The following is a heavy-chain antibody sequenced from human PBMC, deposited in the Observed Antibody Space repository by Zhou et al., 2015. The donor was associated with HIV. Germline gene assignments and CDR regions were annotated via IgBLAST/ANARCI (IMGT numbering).Heavy chain of an antibody. CDR1: GYTFTSYA. CDR2: INAGNGNT. Sequence: QVQLVQSGAEVKKPGASVKVSCKASGYTFTSYAMHWVRQAPGQRLEWMGWINAGNGNTKYSQKFQGRVTITRDTSASTAYMELSSLRSEDTAVYYCARARMVGKYDFWSGYPDPWGQGTLVTVSS. CDR3: ARARMVGKYDFWSGYPDP. J-gene: IGHJ5*02. D-gene: IGHD3-3*01. V-gene: IGHV1-3*01.